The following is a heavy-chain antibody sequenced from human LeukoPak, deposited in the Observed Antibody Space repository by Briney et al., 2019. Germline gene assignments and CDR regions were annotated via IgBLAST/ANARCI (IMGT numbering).Heavy chain of an antibody. CDR1: GFTFSSYA. V-gene: IGHV3-30-3*01. CDR2: ISYDGSNK. CDR3: ARDRDAPQMTTDYYGMDV. Sequence: HPGRSLRLSCAASGFTFSSYAMHWVRQAPGKGLEWVAVISYDGSNKYYADSVKGRFTISRDNSKNTLYLQMNSLRAEDTAVYYCARDRDAPQMTTDYYGMDVWGQGTTVTVSS. J-gene: IGHJ6*02. D-gene: IGHD4-11*01.